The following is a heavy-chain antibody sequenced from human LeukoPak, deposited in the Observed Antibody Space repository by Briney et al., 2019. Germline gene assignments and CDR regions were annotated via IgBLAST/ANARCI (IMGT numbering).Heavy chain of an antibody. CDR3: ARDPPRITGTTGFLYY. J-gene: IGHJ4*02. CDR1: GYSISSGYY. V-gene: IGHV4-38-2*02. CDR2: IYHSGST. D-gene: IGHD1-7*01. Sequence: SETLSLTCTVSGYSISSGYYWGWVRQPPGKGLEWIGSIYHSGSTYYNPSLKSRVTISVDTSKNQFSLKLSSVTAADTAVYYCARDPPRITGTTGFLYYWGQGTLVTVSS.